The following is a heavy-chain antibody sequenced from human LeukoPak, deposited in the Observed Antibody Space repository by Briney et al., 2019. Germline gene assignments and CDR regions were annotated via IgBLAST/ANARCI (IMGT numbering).Heavy chain of an antibody. V-gene: IGHV4-59*12. CDR1: GDSIGSYF. CDR3: ARPSFYSAGDGMVPTPFDY. J-gene: IGHJ4*02. Sequence: ASETLSLTCTVSGDSIGSYFWSWIRQSPGKGLEWIGHIYHSGSTNYNPSLKSRVTISVDTSKNQFSLKLSSVTAADTAVYYCARPSFYSAGDGMVPTPFDYWGQGTLVAVSS. D-gene: IGHD2-15*01. CDR2: IYHSGST.